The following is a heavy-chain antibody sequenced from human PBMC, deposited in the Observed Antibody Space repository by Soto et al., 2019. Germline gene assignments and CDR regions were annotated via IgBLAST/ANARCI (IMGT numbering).Heavy chain of an antibody. V-gene: IGHV3-33*01. D-gene: IGHD3-16*02. J-gene: IGHJ4*02. CDR1: GLIFSRSG. CDR3: ARDKGVTCLDD. CDR2: IWSDGSKD. Sequence: QLQLVESGGGVVQPGGSLRLSCAASGLIFSRSGMHWVRQAPGKGLEWVAMIWSDGSKDYYADSVRGRFTISRDDSKSMLYLQMGSLTADDTAVYYCARDKGVTCLDDWGQGNLVTVSS.